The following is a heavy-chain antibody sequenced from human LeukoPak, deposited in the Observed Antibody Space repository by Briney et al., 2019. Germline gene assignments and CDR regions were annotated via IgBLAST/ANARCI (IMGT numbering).Heavy chain of an antibody. CDR3: ARDRWELLF. V-gene: IGHV3-7*01. J-gene: IGHJ4*02. CDR2: IKQAGSEK. D-gene: IGHD1-26*01. Sequence: SGGSLRLSCAASGFTFSNYWMSWVRQAPGKGLEWVANIKQAGSEKYYVDSVKGRFTISRDNAKNSLYLQMNSLRAEDTAVYYCARDRWELLFWGQGTLVTVSS. CDR1: GFTFSNYW.